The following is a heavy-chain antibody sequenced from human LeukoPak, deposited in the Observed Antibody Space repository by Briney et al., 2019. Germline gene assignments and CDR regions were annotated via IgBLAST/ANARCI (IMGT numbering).Heavy chain of an antibody. CDR3: ARDRGGIGYYMDV. CDR1: GFTFSSHA. CDR2: ISESGTHT. V-gene: IGHV3-21*01. D-gene: IGHD3-16*02. J-gene: IGHJ6*03. Sequence: GGSLRLSCAASGFTFSSHAMSWVRQAPGKGLEWVSTISESGTHTYYADSVKGRFTISRDNAKNSFYLQMNSLRAEDTALYYCARDRGGIGYYMDVWGKGTTVTVSS.